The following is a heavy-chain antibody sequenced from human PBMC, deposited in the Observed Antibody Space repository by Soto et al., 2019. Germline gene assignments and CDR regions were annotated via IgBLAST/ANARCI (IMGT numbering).Heavy chain of an antibody. Sequence: QVQLVESGGGVVQPGRSLRLSCAASGFTFTFYSIHWVRQAPGKGLEWVAVISSNGNNEYYADSVKGRFTLSRDTSKNTVYLHMNSLRAEDTAVYYCARDPNDYVWALDYWGQGTLVTVSS. V-gene: IGHV3-30-3*01. D-gene: IGHD3-16*01. J-gene: IGHJ4*02. CDR2: ISSNGNNE. CDR1: GFTFTFYS. CDR3: ARDPNDYVWALDY.